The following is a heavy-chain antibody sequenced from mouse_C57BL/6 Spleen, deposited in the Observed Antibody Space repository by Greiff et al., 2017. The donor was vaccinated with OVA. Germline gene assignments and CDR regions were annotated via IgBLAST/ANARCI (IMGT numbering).Heavy chain of an antibody. CDR2: INPNNGTT. D-gene: IGHD4-1*01. CDR1: GYSFTDYN. V-gene: IGHV1-39*01. CDR3: ARSWTGTSYYFDY. J-gene: IGHJ2*01. Sequence: VQLQQSGPELVKPGASVKLSCKASGYSFTDYNMNWVKQSTGKSLEWIGEINPNNGTTSYNQKFKGKATLTVDQSSSTAYMQLSSLTSEDSAVYYCARSWTGTSYYFDYWGQGTTLTVSS.